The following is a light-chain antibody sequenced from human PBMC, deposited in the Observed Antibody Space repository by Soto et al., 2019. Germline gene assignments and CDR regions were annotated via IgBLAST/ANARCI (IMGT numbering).Light chain of an antibody. Sequence: EIVLTQSPGTLSLCPGERATLSCRASQSVSSSYLAWYQQKPGQAPRLLIYGASSRATGIPDRCSGSGSGTDFTLTISRLEPADCAVYYCQQFGSSPLFTFGPGTKVDVK. CDR1: QSVSSSY. CDR2: GAS. CDR3: QQFGSSPLFT. V-gene: IGKV3-20*01. J-gene: IGKJ3*01.